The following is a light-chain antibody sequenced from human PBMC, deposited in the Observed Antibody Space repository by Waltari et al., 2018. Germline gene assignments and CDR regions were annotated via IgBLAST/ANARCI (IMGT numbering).Light chain of an antibody. J-gene: IGKJ4*01. CDR2: AAS. V-gene: IGKV1-9*01. Sequence: DIQLTQSPSFPSASVGDRVTITCRASQGISSYLAWYQQKPGKAPKLLIYAASTLQSGVPSRFSGSGSGTEFTLTISSLQPEDFATYYCQQLNSYPRALTFGGGTKVEIK. CDR1: QGISSY. CDR3: QQLNSYPRALT.